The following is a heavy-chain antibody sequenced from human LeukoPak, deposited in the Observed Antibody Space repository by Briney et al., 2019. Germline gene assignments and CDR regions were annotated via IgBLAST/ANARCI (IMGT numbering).Heavy chain of an antibody. CDR1: GGTFNSYA. V-gene: IGHV1-69*13. Sequence: ASVKVSCKASGGTFNSYAISWVRQAPGQGLEWMGGIIPIFGTTNYAQKFQGRVTITADESTSTAYMELSSLRSEDTAVYYCAKVDIPYGSGIDYWGQGTLVTVSS. CDR3: AKVDIPYGSGIDY. D-gene: IGHD3-10*01. J-gene: IGHJ4*02. CDR2: IIPIFGTT.